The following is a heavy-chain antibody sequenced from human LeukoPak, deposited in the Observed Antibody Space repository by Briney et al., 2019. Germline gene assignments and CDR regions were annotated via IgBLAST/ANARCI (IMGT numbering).Heavy chain of an antibody. J-gene: IGHJ6*02. Sequence: SETLSLTCAVYGGSFSGYYWSWIRQPPGKGLEWIGEINHSGSTNYNPSLKSRVTISVDTSKNQFSLKLSSVTAADTAVYYCARAPLGYGYYGMDVWGQGTTGTVSS. D-gene: IGHD5-18*01. CDR3: ARAPLGYGYYGMDV. CDR1: GGSFSGYY. CDR2: INHSGST. V-gene: IGHV4-34*01.